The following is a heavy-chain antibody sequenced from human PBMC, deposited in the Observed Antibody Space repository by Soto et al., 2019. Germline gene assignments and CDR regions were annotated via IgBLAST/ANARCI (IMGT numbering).Heavy chain of an antibody. CDR3: AGAHRHFGELFHFDY. D-gene: IGHD3-10*01. CDR2: IYSGGST. J-gene: IGHJ4*02. CDR1: GFTVSSNY. V-gene: IGHV3-53*01. Sequence: GGSLRLSCAASGFTVSSNYMSWVHQAPGKGLEWVSVIYSGGSTYYADSVKGRFTISRDNSKNTLYLQMNSLRAEDTAVYYCAGAHRHFGELFHFDYWGQGTLVTVSS.